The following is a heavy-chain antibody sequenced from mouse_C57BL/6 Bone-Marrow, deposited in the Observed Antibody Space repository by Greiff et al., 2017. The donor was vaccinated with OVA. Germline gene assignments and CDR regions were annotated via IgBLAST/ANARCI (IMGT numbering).Heavy chain of an antibody. D-gene: IGHD1-1*01. CDR1: GYTFTSYW. J-gene: IGHJ2*01. V-gene: IGHV1-55*01. Sequence: VQLQQPGAELVKPGASVKMSCKASGYTFTSYWITWVKQRPGQGLEWIGDIYPGSGSTNYNEKFKSKATLTVDTSSSTAYMQLSSLTSEDSAVYYCARYGYGSSYYFDYWGQGTTLTVSS. CDR2: IYPGSGST. CDR3: ARYGYGSSYYFDY.